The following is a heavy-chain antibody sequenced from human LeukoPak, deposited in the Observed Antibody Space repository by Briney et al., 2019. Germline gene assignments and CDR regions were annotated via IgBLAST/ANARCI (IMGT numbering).Heavy chain of an antibody. J-gene: IGHJ2*01. Sequence: SETQSLTCTVSGGSMFSYYWNWIRQPPGKGLEWIGYIYSSGITNYSPSLRSRGTISVATSRNQFSLRLTSVTAADTAIYYCARRAYYDSSGYHPTSGYFDLWGRGTLVTVSS. D-gene: IGHD3-22*01. CDR1: GGSMFSYY. V-gene: IGHV4-4*08. CDR3: ARRAYYDSSGYHPTSGYFDL. CDR2: IYSSGIT.